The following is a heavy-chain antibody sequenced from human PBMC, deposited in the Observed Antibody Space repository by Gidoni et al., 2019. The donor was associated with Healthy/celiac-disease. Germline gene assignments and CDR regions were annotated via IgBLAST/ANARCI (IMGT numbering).Heavy chain of an antibody. CDR1: GFTFSSYS. J-gene: IGHJ4*02. D-gene: IGHD3-22*01. V-gene: IGHV3-21*01. CDR2: ISSSSSYI. Sequence: EVQLVESGGGLVKPGGSLRLSCAASGFTFSSYSMNWVRQAPGKGLEWVSSISSSSSYIYYADSVKGRFTISRDNAKNSLYLQMNSLRAEDTAVYYCAREGGDYYEKLDYWGQGTLVTVSS. CDR3: AREGGDYYEKLDY.